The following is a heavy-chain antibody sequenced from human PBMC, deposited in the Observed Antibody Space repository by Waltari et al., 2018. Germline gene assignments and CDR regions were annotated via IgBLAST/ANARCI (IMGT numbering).Heavy chain of an antibody. D-gene: IGHD3-22*01. J-gene: IGHJ3*02. CDR3: ARIPEGYDSSGYLII. V-gene: IGHV1-69*04. CDR2: IIPILGIA. CDR1: GGTFSSYA. Sequence: QVQLVQSGAEVKKPGSSVKVSCKASGGTFSSYAISWVRQAPGQGLEWMGGIIPILGIANSAQKFQGRVTITADESTSTAYMELSSLRSEDTAVYYCARIPEGYDSSGYLIIWGQGTMVTVSS.